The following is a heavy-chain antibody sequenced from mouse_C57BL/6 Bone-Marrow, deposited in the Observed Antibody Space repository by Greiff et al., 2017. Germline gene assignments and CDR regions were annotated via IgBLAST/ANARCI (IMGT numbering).Heavy chain of an antibody. Sequence: QVQLQQPGPELVKPGASVKMSCKASGYTFTSYWITWVKQRPGQGLEWIGDIYPGSGSTNYNEKFKGKATLTVDTSSSTAYMQLSSLTSEDSAVYYCAGPYYSDYGYFDVWGTGTTVTVSS. CDR1: GYTFTSYW. D-gene: IGHD2-12*01. CDR2: IYPGSGST. CDR3: AGPYYSDYGYFDV. V-gene: IGHV1-55*01. J-gene: IGHJ1*03.